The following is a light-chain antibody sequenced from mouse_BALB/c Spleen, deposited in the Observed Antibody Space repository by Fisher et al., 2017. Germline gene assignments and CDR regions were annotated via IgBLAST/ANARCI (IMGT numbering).Light chain of an antibody. CDR1: SSVSY. J-gene: IGKJ2*01. Sequence: IVMTQTPAIMSASPGEKVTMTCSASSSVSYMHWYQQKSGTSPKRWIYDTSNLASGVPVRFSGSGSGTSYSLTISSMEAEDAATYYCQQRSSYPYTFGGGTKLEIK. CDR2: DTS. CDR3: QQRSSYPYT. V-gene: IGKV4-59*01.